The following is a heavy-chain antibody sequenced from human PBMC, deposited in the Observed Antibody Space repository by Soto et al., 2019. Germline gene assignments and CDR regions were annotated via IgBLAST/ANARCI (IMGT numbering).Heavy chain of an antibody. V-gene: IGHV3-30*04. CDR1: GFTLSSFS. CDR3: AREEIEVTGGMDV. Sequence: QLQLVESGGGVVQPGRSLRLSCAASGFTLSSFSMHWVRQAPGKGLEWVAVIRYDGRDKYYGESVKGRFTISRDNSKNTLDLQMNSLRDEYTAVYYCAREEIEVTGGMDVWGQGTTVTVSS. D-gene: IGHD2-21*02. CDR2: IRYDGRDK. J-gene: IGHJ6*02.